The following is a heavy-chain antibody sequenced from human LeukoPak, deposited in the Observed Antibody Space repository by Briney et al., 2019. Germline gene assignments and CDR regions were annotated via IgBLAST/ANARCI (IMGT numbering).Heavy chain of an antibody. V-gene: IGHV1-18*01. J-gene: IGHJ3*02. CDR3: LRDGHQWRVWRMGAFDM. D-gene: IGHD6-19*01. CDR1: GYIFTSFV. CDR2: ISAFDGNT. Sequence: ASVKVSCKATGYIFTSFVLSSVRQAPGQGLEWMGWISAFDGNTKYAQKFQGRLTMTTDTSTSTASMELRSLRSDDTAVYYCLRDGHQWRVWRMGAFDMGGQGTTVSVSS.